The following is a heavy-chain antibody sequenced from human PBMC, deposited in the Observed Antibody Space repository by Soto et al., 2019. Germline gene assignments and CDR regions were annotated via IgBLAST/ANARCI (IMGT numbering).Heavy chain of an antibody. D-gene: IGHD3-10*01. V-gene: IGHV1-18*01. Sequence: ASVNVSCKSSGGTFTSYCISWVRQAPGQGLECMGWISAYNGNTNYAQKLQGRVTMTTDTSTSTAYMELRSLRSDDTAVYYCAREGYYGSGSYLRFDYYYGMDVWGQGTTVTVSS. J-gene: IGHJ6*02. CDR1: GGTFTSYC. CDR3: AREGYYGSGSYLRFDYYYGMDV. CDR2: ISAYNGNT.